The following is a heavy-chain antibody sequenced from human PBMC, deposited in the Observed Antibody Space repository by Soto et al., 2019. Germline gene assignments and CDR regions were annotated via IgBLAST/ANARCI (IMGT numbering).Heavy chain of an antibody. CDR2: VHHTGNT. CDR3: GAYCSRTYCYDWFDP. D-gene: IGHD2-2*01. CDR1: GDSIRDSF. J-gene: IGHJ5*02. V-gene: IGHV4-59*01. Sequence: PXATLSLTCTVSGDSIRDSFWSWVRQPPGKGLEWIGLVHHTGNTNYNPSLETRVTMLIDASANHFSLTLTSVTPADAAIYYCGAYCSRTYCYDWFDPWGQGTLVTVSS.